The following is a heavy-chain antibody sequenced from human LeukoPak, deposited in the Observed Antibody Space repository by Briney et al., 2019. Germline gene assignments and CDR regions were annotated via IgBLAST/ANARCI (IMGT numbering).Heavy chain of an antibody. V-gene: IGHV3-15*01. CDR1: GVISSNIW. CDR3: TTVQLWLAQALGY. D-gene: IGHD1-1*01. CDR2: IKKKIDGGTT. J-gene: IGHJ4*02. Sequence: PLGSPRPSCAASGVISSNIWMTSGRQAPGKGLEWGGHIKKKIDGGTTDYAAPVKGRLTIPRTGSRGTLYLQLNSLKTKDPAVYYCTTVQLWLAQALGYWGEGTLVTVSS.